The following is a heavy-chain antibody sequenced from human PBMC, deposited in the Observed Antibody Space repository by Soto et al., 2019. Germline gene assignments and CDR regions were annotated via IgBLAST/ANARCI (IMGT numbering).Heavy chain of an antibody. J-gene: IGHJ5*02. D-gene: IGHD3-3*01. CDR3: ARDFWSGSGWFDP. Sequence: WASVKVSCKASGGTFSSYAISWVRQAPGQGLEWMGGIIPIFGTANYAQKFQGRVTITADESTSTAYMGLSSLRSEDTAVYYCARDFWSGSGWFDPWGKGTLVTVSS. CDR1: GGTFSSYA. V-gene: IGHV1-69*13. CDR2: IIPIFGTA.